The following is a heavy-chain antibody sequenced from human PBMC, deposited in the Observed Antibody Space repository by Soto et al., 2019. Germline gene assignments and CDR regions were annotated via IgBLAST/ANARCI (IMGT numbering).Heavy chain of an antibody. CDR3: ARAGAALVRGSIGGFDY. CDR2: INHSGTV. D-gene: IGHD3-10*01. Sequence: QVHLQQWGAGLLKPSETLSLTCAVNGGAFNGYYWTWIRQSPGKGLQWIGAINHSGTVDYNPSLKSRVTLSIDTSKKQFSLTLTSVTAADTAVYYCARAGAALVRGSIGGFDYWGQGTLVTVSS. CDR1: GGAFNGYY. J-gene: IGHJ4*02. V-gene: IGHV4-34*01.